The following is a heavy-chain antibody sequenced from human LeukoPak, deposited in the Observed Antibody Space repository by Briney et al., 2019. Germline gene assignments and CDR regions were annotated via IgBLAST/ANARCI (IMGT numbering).Heavy chain of an antibody. D-gene: IGHD3-22*01. V-gene: IGHV1-69*04. CDR1: GGTFSSYV. Sequence: SVKVSCKASGGTFSSYVISWVRQAPGQGLEWMGRIIPILGIANYAQKCQSRVTITADKSTSTAYMELSSLRSEDTAVYYCASPPADYYDSRDYFDYWGQGTLVTVSS. CDR2: IIPILGIA. CDR3: ASPPADYYDSRDYFDY. J-gene: IGHJ4*02.